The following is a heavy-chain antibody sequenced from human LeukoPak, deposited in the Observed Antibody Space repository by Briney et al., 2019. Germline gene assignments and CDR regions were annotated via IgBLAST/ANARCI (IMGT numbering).Heavy chain of an antibody. CDR3: AKDSSSWYYFDY. CDR1: GFTFDDYA. CDR2: ISWNSGSI. Sequence: GGSLRLSCAASGFTFDDYAMHWVRQAPGKGLEWVSGISWNSGSIGYADSVKGRFTISRDNAKNSLYLQMNSLRAEDTALYYCAKDSSSWYYFDYWGQGTLVTVSS. D-gene: IGHD6-13*01. V-gene: IGHV3-9*01. J-gene: IGHJ4*02.